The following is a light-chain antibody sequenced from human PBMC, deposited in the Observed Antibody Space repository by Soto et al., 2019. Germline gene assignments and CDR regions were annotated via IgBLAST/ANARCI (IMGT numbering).Light chain of an antibody. V-gene: IGKV3-15*01. J-gene: IGKJ5*01. CDR2: GAS. CDR1: QSVSSN. CDR3: QQYGSSPQIT. Sequence: EIVMTQSPATLSVSAGDRATLSCRASQSVSSNLAWYQQKPGQAPRLLIYGASTRATGIPARFSGSGSGTEFTLTISSLQSEDFAVYYCQQYGSSPQITFGQGTRLEIK.